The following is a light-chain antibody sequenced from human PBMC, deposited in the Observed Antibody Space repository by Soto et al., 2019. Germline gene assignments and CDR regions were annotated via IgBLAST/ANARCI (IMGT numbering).Light chain of an antibody. CDR3: QQYNNWPPIT. CDR2: DAS. Sequence: DIQMTQSPSSLSASVGDRVTITCRASQTISTYLNWYQQKPGKAPRLLIYDASSLLSGVPSRFSGSGSGTEFTLTISSLQPEDFAVYYCQQYNNWPPITFGQGTRLEI. V-gene: IGKV1-39*01. CDR1: QTISTY. J-gene: IGKJ5*01.